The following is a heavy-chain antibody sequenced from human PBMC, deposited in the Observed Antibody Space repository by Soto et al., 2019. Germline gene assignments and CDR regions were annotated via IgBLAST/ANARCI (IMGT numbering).Heavy chain of an antibody. CDR3: ARDVLRYFEWNWSSMDV. Sequence: GESLKISCKGSGYSFTSYWISWVRQMPGKGLEWMGRIDPSDSYTNYSPSFQGHVTISADKSISTAYLQWSSLKASDTAMYYCARDVLRYFEWNWSSMDVWGQGTTVTVSS. V-gene: IGHV5-10-1*01. CDR1: GYSFTSYW. D-gene: IGHD3-9*01. CDR2: IDPSDSYT. J-gene: IGHJ6*02.